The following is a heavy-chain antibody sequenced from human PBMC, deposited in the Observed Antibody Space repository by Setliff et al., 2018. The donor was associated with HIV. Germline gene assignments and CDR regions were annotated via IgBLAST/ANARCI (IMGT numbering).Heavy chain of an antibody. CDR3: ARPRVAYSYCFLDY. J-gene: IGHJ4*02. CDR2: ISGSGGST. CDR1: GFTFSSYA. Sequence: GGSLRLSCAASGFTFSSYAMSWVRRAPGKGLEWVPAISGSGGSTYYADSVKGRFTISRDNSKNTLYLQIDSLTVEDTAVEYYARPRVAYSYCFLDYWGQGTLVTVSS. V-gene: IGHV3-23*01. D-gene: IGHD3-16*02.